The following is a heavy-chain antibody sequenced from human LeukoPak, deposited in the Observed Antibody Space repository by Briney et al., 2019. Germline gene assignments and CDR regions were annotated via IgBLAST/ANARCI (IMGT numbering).Heavy chain of an antibody. J-gene: IGHJ4*02. Sequence: HPRGSLRLSCVASGFTFSNYGMHWVRQAPGKGLEWVAFIRYDGTNKYYEDSVKGRYTISRDNSKNTLYLQMNSLRPEDTAVYYCARHSGTYPDWGQGTLVTVSS. CDR1: GFTFSNYG. CDR2: IRYDGTNK. D-gene: IGHD1-26*01. CDR3: ARHSGTYPD. V-gene: IGHV3-30*02.